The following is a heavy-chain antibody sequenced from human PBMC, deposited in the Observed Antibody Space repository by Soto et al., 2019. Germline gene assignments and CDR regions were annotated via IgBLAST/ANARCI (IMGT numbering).Heavy chain of an antibody. D-gene: IGHD3-3*01. Sequence: SHTLSLTGAISGDSVSSNSAAWNWIRQSPSRGLEWLGRTYYRSKWYNDYAVSVKSRITINPDTSKNQFSLQLNSVTPEDTAVYYCARVYYDFWSGYEDYYGMDVWGQGTTVTSP. CDR2: TYYRSKWYN. CDR3: ARVYYDFWSGYEDYYGMDV. V-gene: IGHV6-1*01. CDR1: GDSVSSNSAA. J-gene: IGHJ6*02.